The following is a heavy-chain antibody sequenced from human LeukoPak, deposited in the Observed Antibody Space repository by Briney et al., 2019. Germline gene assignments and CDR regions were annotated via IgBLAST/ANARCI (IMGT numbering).Heavy chain of an antibody. CDR3: AKDRHYYDSSGYFFDY. D-gene: IGHD3-22*01. CDR1: GFTFSSYG. Sequence: PGGSLRLSCAASGFTFSSYGMHWVRQAPGKGLEWVAVISYDGSNKYYADSVKGRFTISRDNSKNMLYLQMNSLRAEDTAVYYCAKDRHYYDSSGYFFDYWGQGTLVTVSS. V-gene: IGHV3-30*18. CDR2: ISYDGSNK. J-gene: IGHJ4*02.